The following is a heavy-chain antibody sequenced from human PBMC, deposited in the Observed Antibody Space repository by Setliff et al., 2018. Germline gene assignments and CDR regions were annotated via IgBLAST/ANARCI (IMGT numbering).Heavy chain of an antibody. CDR3: ARLAVRNTVYYYFTDG. J-gene: IGHJ6*03. Sequence: RGASLTISCQGLGYDLFGYWIAWVRQVPGKGPEWVGLIYPGDSDTRYSPSFPGQVTIAVERSRVTAYLPLDSLKASDAATYYCARLAVRNTVYYYFTDGWDKGTSVTVSS. CDR2: IYPGDSDT. D-gene: IGHD2-2*02. CDR1: GYDLFGYW. V-gene: IGHV5-51*01.